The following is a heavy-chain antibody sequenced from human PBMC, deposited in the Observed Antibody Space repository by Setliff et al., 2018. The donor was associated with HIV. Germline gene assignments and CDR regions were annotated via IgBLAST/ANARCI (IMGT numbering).Heavy chain of an antibody. CDR1: GGSFSTYY. Sequence: ETLSLTCAVYGGSFSTYYWSWIRQPPGKRLEWLGSIYSSGSTSYNPSLSSRLTISVDTSKSHVSLRLSSVTAADTGVYYCARHRDPPGTRWIFYYYYMDLWGEGTTVTVSS. J-gene: IGHJ6*03. CDR3: ARHRDPPGTRWIFYYYYMDL. D-gene: IGHD5-12*01. CDR2: IYSSGST. V-gene: IGHV4-59*04.